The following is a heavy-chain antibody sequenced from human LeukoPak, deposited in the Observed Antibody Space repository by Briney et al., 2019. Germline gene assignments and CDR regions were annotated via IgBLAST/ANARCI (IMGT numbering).Heavy chain of an antibody. V-gene: IGHV3-48*02. J-gene: IGHJ4*02. CDR3: AHLGTSDY. CDR1: GFTFSTKS. Sequence: GGSLRLSCAVSGFTFSTKSMNWVRQAPGKGLEWVSYITADSGTTYYADSVKGRFTISRDNAKNSLYLQMNSLRDEDTAVYYCAHLGTSDYWGQGTLVTVSS. CDR2: ITADSGTT. D-gene: IGHD7-27*01.